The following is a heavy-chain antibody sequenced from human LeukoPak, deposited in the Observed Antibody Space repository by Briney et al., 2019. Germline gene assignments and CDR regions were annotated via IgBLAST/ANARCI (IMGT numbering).Heavy chain of an antibody. Sequence: GGSLRLSCAASGFTFSDYYMSWIRQAPGKGLEWVSYISSSGSTIYYADSVKGRFTISRDNSKNTLYLQMNSLRAEDTAVYYCAREFRYFDPGVSYGMDVWGQGTTVTVSS. D-gene: IGHD3-9*01. CDR1: GFTFSDYY. CDR3: AREFRYFDPGVSYGMDV. V-gene: IGHV3-11*04. J-gene: IGHJ6*02. CDR2: ISSSGSTI.